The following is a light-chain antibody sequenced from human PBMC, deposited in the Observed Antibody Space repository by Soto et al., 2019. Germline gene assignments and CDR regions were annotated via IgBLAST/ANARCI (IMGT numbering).Light chain of an antibody. Sequence: EIVLTQSPGTLSLSPGERATLSCSAIQSVSRSYLAWYQQKPGQAPRLLISRVYSRAAGIPDRSSGSGSGTDFTLTISRLAPEDFEVYYCQQYDTSPRTFGQGTKVDIK. J-gene: IGKJ1*01. CDR2: RVY. CDR1: QSVSRSY. CDR3: QQYDTSPRT. V-gene: IGKV3-20*01.